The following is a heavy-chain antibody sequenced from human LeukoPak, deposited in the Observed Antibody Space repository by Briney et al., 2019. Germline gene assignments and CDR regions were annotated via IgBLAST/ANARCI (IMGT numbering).Heavy chain of an antibody. CDR1: GFTFSSYA. CDR2: ISGSGGST. Sequence: GGSLRLSCAASGFTFSSYAMSWVRQAPGKGLEWVSAISGSGGSTYYADSVKGRFTISRDNSKNTLYLQMNSLRAEDTAVYYCAKDLSSGKKYYYDSSGYPLDYWGQETLVTVSS. V-gene: IGHV3-23*01. D-gene: IGHD3-22*01. CDR3: AKDLSSGKKYYYDSSGYPLDY. J-gene: IGHJ4*02.